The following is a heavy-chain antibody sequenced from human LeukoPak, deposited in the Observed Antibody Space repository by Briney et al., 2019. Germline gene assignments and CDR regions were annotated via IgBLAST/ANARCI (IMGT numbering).Heavy chain of an antibody. V-gene: IGHV3-74*01. CDR2: SNGDGSDT. D-gene: IGHD2-21*02. Sequence: GGSLRLSCAASGFTFNNYWMHWVRQVPGKGLMWVSRSNGDGSDTTYADPVKGRFTISRDNRKNTLYLQMNSLRVEDTAVYYCARTERGGFFDYWGQGALVTVPS. CDR1: GFTFNNYW. CDR3: ARTERGGFFDY. J-gene: IGHJ4*02.